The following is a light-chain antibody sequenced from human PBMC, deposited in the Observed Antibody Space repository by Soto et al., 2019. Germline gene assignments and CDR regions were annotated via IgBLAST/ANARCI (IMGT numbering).Light chain of an antibody. CDR3: QQYKTYSRT. J-gene: IGKJ2*01. Sequence: DIQMTQSPSTLSASVGDRLTITCRASQSISPWLAWYQQKPGKAPKILIYKASSLESGVPSRFSGSDSGTEFTLTISSLQPDDFATYYCQQYKTYSRTFGQGTKLEIK. V-gene: IGKV1-5*03. CDR2: KAS. CDR1: QSISPW.